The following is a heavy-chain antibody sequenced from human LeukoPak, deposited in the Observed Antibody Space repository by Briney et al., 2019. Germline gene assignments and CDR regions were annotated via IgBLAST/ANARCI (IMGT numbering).Heavy chain of an antibody. CDR3: ARDRGMVAFDY. J-gene: IGHJ4*02. Sequence: GGSLRLSCAASGFTFTGYTINWVRQAPGKGLEWVSSISSTSYKDYADSVKGRFTISRDNALNSVYLQMNNLRDADTAVYYCARDRGMVAFDYWGQGTLVTVSS. CDR1: GFTFTGYT. CDR2: ISSTSYK. V-gene: IGHV3-21*01. D-gene: IGHD2-15*01.